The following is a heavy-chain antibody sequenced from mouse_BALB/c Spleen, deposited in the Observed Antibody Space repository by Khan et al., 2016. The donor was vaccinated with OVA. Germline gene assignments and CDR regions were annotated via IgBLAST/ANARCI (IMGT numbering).Heavy chain of an antibody. J-gene: IGHJ3*01. CDR2: IYPGSGYT. CDR3: SRRNYFGYTFAY. CDR1: GYTFTDYY. V-gene: IGHV1-77*01. Sequence: QVQLQQSGAELARPGASVKLSCKASGYTFTDYYINWVKQRTGQGLEWIGEIYPGSGYTYYNEKFKDKATLTADKSSTTAYMQLSSLTSEDSAVYFGSRRNYFGYTFAYWGQGTLVTVSA. D-gene: IGHD1-2*01.